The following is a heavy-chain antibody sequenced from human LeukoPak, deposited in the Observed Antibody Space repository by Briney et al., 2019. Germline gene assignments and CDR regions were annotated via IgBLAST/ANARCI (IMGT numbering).Heavy chain of an antibody. V-gene: IGHV1-2*02. D-gene: IGHD3-22*01. CDR1: GYTFTGYY. J-gene: IGHJ3*02. Sequence: ASVKVSFKASGYTFTGYYMHWVRQAPGQGLEWMGWINPNSGGTNYAQKFQGRVTMTRDTSISTAYMELSRLRSDDTAVYYCASEVSRPYYYDSSGSDAFDIWGQGTMVTVSS. CDR3: ASEVSRPYYYDSSGSDAFDI. CDR2: INPNSGGT.